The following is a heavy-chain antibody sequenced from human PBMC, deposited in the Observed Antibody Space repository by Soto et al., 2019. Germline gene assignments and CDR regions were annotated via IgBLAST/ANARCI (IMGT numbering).Heavy chain of an antibody. CDR3: AKDRGLYSSGPAAAFDY. J-gene: IGHJ4*02. D-gene: IGHD6-19*01. Sequence: GGSLRLSCAASGFTFSSYAMSWVRQAPGKGLEWVSAISGSGGSTYYADSVKGRFTISRDNSKNTLYLQMNSLRAEDTAVYYCAKDRGLYSSGPAAAFDYWGQGTLVTVSS. V-gene: IGHV3-23*01. CDR1: GFTFSSYA. CDR2: ISGSGGST.